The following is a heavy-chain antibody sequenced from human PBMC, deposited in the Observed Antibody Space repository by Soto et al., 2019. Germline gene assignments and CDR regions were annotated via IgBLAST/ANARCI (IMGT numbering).Heavy chain of an antibody. Sequence: GGSLRLSCAASGFTFSSYGMHWVRQAPGKGLEWVAVIWYDGSNKYYADSVKGRFTISRDNSKNTLYRQMNSLRAEDTALYYCAREGNPRYCSGGSCYSIPVIDYWGQGTLVTVSS. J-gene: IGHJ4*02. CDR1: GFTFSSYG. V-gene: IGHV3-33*01. CDR3: AREGNPRYCSGGSCYSIPVIDY. CDR2: IWYDGSNK. D-gene: IGHD2-15*01.